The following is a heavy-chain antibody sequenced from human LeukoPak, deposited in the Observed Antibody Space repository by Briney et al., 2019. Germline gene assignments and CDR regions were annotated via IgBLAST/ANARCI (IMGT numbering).Heavy chain of an antibody. D-gene: IGHD5-18*01. Sequence: PGGSLRLSCAASGFXFSSYSINWVRQAPGKGLEWVSSISSSSSYIYYADSVKGRFTISRDNAKNSLYLQMNSLRAEDTAVYYCARDLMVNYYYYGMDVWGQGTTVTVSS. CDR3: ARDLMVNYYYYGMDV. CDR1: GFXFSSYS. J-gene: IGHJ6*02. V-gene: IGHV3-21*01. CDR2: ISSSSSYI.